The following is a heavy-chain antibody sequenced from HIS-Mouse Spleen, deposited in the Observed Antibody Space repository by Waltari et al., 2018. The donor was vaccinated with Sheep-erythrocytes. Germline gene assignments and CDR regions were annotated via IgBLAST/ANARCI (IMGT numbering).Heavy chain of an antibody. CDR3: ASLTPPAYRYIAAAGTDY. J-gene: IGHJ4*02. CDR1: GFSFDDYA. V-gene: IGHV3-9*01. Sequence: EVQLVESGGGLVQPGRSLRLSCAASGFSFDDYAMHWVRQAPGKGWGWVSGISWNGGSIGYADSGKGRFTISRDNAKNSLYLQMNSLRAEDTAVYYCASLTPPAYRYIAAAGTDYWGQGTLVTVSS. D-gene: IGHD6-13*01. CDR2: ISWNGGSI.